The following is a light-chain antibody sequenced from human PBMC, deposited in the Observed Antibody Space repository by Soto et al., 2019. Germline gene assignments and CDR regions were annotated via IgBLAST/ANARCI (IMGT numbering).Light chain of an antibody. CDR3: QQYNNWSPLT. V-gene: IGKV3-15*01. Sequence: EIVMTQSPATLSVSPWERATLSCRASQSVSSNLAWYQQKPGQAPRLLIYGASTRATGIPARFSGSGSGTEFTLTISSLQSEDFAVYYCQQYNNWSPLTFGGGTKVEIK. CDR1: QSVSSN. CDR2: GAS. J-gene: IGKJ4*01.